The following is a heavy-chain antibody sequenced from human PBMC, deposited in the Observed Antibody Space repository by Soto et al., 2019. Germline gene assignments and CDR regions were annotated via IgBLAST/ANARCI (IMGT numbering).Heavy chain of an antibody. CDR2: ISNDGSKN. J-gene: IGHJ4*02. CDR1: GFTFSNYG. V-gene: IGHV3-30*18. D-gene: IGHD4-17*01. Sequence: QVQLVDSGGGVVQPGGSLRLSCAASGFTFSNYGMHWVRQAPGKGLEWVAFISNDGSKNYYADSVRGRFTISRDNSMNTLFPQMNSLRPEDTATYYCAKVPLRPYDFDYWGPGTLVTVSS. CDR3: AKVPLRPYDFDY.